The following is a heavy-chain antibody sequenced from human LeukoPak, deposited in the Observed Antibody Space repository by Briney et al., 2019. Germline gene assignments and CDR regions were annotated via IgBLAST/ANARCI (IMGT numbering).Heavy chain of an antibody. V-gene: IGHV4-31*03. J-gene: IGHJ3*02. CDR2: IYYSGST. CDR1: GGSISSGGYY. CDR3: ARWYYGDYVEMSAFDI. Sequence: SETLSLTCTVSGGSISSGGYYWSWIRQHPGKGLEWIGYIYYSGSTYYNPSLKSRVTISVDTSKNQFSLKLSSVTAADTAVYYCARWYYGDYVEMSAFDIWGQGTMVTVSS. D-gene: IGHD4-17*01.